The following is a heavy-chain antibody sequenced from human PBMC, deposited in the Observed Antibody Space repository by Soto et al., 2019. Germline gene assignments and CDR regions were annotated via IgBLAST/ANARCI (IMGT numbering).Heavy chain of an antibody. CDR3: ATFIFCSSTSCYGREGGY. V-gene: IGHV3-23*01. J-gene: IGHJ4*02. CDR1: GFTFSRYG. CDR2: ISHSGGNT. D-gene: IGHD2-2*01. Sequence: EVQLLGSGGGLVQPGGSLRLSCAASGFTFSRYGMSWVRQAPGKGLEWGSGISHSGGNTYYADSVKGRFAISRDNSKNTLYLQMHSLRAEDTAVYYCATFIFCSSTSCYGREGGYWGQGTLVTVSS.